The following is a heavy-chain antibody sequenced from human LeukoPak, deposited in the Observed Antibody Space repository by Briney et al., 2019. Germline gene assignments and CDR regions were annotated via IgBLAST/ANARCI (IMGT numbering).Heavy chain of an antibody. J-gene: IGHJ4*02. V-gene: IGHV3-11*04. CDR3: ANLYGDYPDY. D-gene: IGHD4-17*01. CDR2: ISSSGSTI. Sequence: GGSLRLSCAASGFTFSDYYMSWIRQAPGKGLEWVSYISSSGSTIYCADSVKGRFTISRDNTKNSVYLQMSSLRAEDTAVYYCANLYGDYPDYWGQGTLVTVSS. CDR1: GFTFSDYY.